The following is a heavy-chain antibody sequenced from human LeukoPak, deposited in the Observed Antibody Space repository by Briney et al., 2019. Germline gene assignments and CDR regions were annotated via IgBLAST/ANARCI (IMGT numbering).Heavy chain of an antibody. CDR1: GFTFSSYA. J-gene: IGHJ4*02. Sequence: GGSLRLSCAASGFTFSSYAMSWVRQAPGKGLEWVSAISGSGGSTYYADSVKGRFTISRDNSKNTLYLQMNSLKTEDTARYYCTTFSGSYSTDYWGQGTLVTVSS. D-gene: IGHD1-26*01. CDR3: TTFSGSYSTDY. CDR2: ISGSGGST. V-gene: IGHV3-23*01.